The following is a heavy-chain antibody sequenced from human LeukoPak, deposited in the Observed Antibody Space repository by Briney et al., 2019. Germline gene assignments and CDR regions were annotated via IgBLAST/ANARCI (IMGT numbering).Heavy chain of an antibody. D-gene: IGHD2/OR15-2a*01. CDR2: ISWNSGSI. Sequence: PGGSLRLSCIASGFTFDDYAMHWVRQAPGKGLEWVSGISWNSGSIGYADSVKGRFTISRDNAKNSLYLQMNSLRVEDTAVYYCARDLKAESMAIFYYYYMDVWGKGTTVIISS. CDR3: ARDLKAESMAIFYYYYMDV. V-gene: IGHV3-9*01. CDR1: GFTFDDYA. J-gene: IGHJ6*03.